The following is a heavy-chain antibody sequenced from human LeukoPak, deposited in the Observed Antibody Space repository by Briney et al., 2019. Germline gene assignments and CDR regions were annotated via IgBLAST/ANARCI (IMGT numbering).Heavy chain of an antibody. J-gene: IGHJ5*02. D-gene: IGHD3-9*01. CDR2: IYYSGST. Sequence: PSETLSLTCTVSGASLSVSGRNWGWVRQPPGKGLEWIASIYYSGSTYYSPSLESRVTMSVDTSKNQFSLKLSSLSATDTAVYYCLSGHANAFDPWGQGTLVTVSS. CDR1: GASLSVSGRN. V-gene: IGHV4-39*01. CDR3: LSGHANAFDP.